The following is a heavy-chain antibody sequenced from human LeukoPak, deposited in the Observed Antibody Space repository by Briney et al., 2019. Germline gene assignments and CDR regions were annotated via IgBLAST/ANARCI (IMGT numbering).Heavy chain of an antibody. CDR1: GFTFSSYS. CDR3: ARDYGDYYDSSGYDY. J-gene: IGHJ4*02. D-gene: IGHD3-22*01. CDR2: ISSSSSTI. V-gene: IGHV3-48*01. Sequence: GGSLRLSCAASGFTFSSYSMSWVRQAPGKGLEWVSYISSSSSTIYYADSVKGRFTISRDNAKNSLYLQMNSLRAEDTAVYYCARDYGDYYDSSGYDYWGQGTLVTVSS.